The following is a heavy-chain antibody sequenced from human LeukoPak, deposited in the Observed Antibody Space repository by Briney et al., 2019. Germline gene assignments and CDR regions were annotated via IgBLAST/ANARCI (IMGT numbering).Heavy chain of an antibody. CDR2: IRSKAYGGTT. Sequence: GGSLRLSCTASGFTFGDYATSWVRRAPGKGLEWVGFIRSKAYGGTTEYAASVKGRFTISRDDSKSIAYLQMNSLKTEDTAVYYCTRDNGLLWFGEWWGQGTLVTVSS. CDR3: TRDNGLLWFGEW. J-gene: IGHJ4*02. V-gene: IGHV3-49*04. CDR1: GFTFGDYA. D-gene: IGHD3-10*01.